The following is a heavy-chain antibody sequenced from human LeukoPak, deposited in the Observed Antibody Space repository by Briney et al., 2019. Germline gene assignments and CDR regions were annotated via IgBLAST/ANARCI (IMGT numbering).Heavy chain of an antibody. J-gene: IGHJ6*02. CDR3: THIVVVPAAMYGYYYYYGMDV. CDR1: GFTFSNAW. D-gene: IGHD2-2*01. Sequence: GGSLRLSCAASGFTFSNAWMSWVRQAPGKGLEWVGRIKSKTDGGTTDYAAPVKGRFTISRDDSKNTLYLQMNSLKTEDTAVYYCTHIVVVPAAMYGYYYYYGMDVWAKGPRSPSP. V-gene: IGHV3-15*01. CDR2: IKSKTDGGTT.